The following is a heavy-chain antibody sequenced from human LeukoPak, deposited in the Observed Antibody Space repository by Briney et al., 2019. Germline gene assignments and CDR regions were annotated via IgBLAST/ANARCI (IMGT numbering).Heavy chain of an antibody. V-gene: IGHV5-51*01. CDR1: GYSFSTQW. Sequence: GESLKIPCKVSGYSFSTQWIGWVRQMPGKGPEWMGIIYTGDSDGRYSPSFQGQVTISADKSISTAYLQWSSLKASDTAMYYCTLRSGIDDAYDIWGQGTLVTVSS. CDR3: TLRSGIDDAYDI. CDR2: IYTGDSDG. J-gene: IGHJ3*02. D-gene: IGHD1-26*01.